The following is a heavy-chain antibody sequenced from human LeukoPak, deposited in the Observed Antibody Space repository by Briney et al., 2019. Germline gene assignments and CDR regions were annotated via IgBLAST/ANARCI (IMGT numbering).Heavy chain of an antibody. CDR2: IIPIFDTA. CDR3: ARDQLARYGDYFGVFDL. V-gene: IGHV1-69*13. D-gene: IGHD4-17*01. J-gene: IGHJ3*01. CDR1: GGTFSSYA. Sequence: GASVKVFCKASGGTFSSYAISWVRQAPGQGLEWMGGIIPIFDTANYAQKFQGRVTITADESTSTAYMDLTSLRSEDTAVYYCARDQLARYGDYFGVFDLWGQGTMVTVSS.